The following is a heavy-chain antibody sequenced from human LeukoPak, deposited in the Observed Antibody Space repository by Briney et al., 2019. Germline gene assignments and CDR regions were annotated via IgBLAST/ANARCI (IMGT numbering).Heavy chain of an antibody. CDR1: GYTFTSYG. V-gene: IGHV1-18*01. J-gene: IGHJ4*02. Sequence: GASVKVSCKASGYTFTSYGISWVRQAPGQGLEWMGWISAYNGNTNYAQKFQGRVTMTRDMSTSTVYMELSSLTSEDTAVYYCARALAAAAGRRAAMMGDWGQGTLVTVSS. CDR3: ARALAAAAGRRAAMMGD. D-gene: IGHD6-13*01. CDR2: ISAYNGNT.